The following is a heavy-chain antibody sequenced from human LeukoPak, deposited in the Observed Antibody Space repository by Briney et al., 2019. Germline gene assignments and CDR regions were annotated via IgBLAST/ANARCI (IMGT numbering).Heavy chain of an antibody. Sequence: PGGSLRLSCAASGLTFSSYAMHWVRQAPGKGLEWVSSIGGSSSSLYYAESVKGRFTISRDNARNSLYLQMNSLRAEDTAVYYCAKEAGQDYGALDAFDVWGQGTMVTVSS. V-gene: IGHV3-21*01. CDR3: AKEAGQDYGALDAFDV. J-gene: IGHJ3*01. CDR1: GLTFSSYA. D-gene: IGHD4-17*01. CDR2: IGGSSSSL.